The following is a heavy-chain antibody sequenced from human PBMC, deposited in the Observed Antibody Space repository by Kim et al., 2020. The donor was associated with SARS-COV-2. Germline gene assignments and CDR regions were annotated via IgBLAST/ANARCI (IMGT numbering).Heavy chain of an antibody. J-gene: IGHJ4*02. D-gene: IGHD1-26*01. CDR3: ARMGKSGSAYYFDY. V-gene: IGHV4-4*09. Sequence: NPSLTSRVTISVDTSKNQFSLKLSSVTAADTAVYYCARMGKSGSAYYFDYWGQGTLVTVSS.